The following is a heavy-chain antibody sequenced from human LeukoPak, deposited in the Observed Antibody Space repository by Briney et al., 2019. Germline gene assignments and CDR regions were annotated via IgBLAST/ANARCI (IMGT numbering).Heavy chain of an antibody. CDR1: GFTFSSYS. Sequence: PGGSLRLSCAASGFTFSSYSMNWVRQAPGQGLEWVSAISGSGGSTYYADSVKGRFTISRDNSKNTLYLQMNSLRAEDTAVYYCANGLTGVFFDYWGQGTLVTVSS. J-gene: IGHJ4*02. CDR2: ISGSGGST. D-gene: IGHD3-9*01. V-gene: IGHV3-23*01. CDR3: ANGLTGVFFDY.